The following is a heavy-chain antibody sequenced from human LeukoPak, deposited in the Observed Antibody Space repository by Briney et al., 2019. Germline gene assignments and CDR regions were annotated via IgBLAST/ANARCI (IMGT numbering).Heavy chain of an antibody. CDR3: ARTGGKGDY. D-gene: IGHD4-23*01. V-gene: IGHV3-23*01. CDR2: ISGSGSGGST. Sequence: GGSLRLSCAASGFTFSSSAMSWVRQAPGKGLEWVSSISGSGSGGSTYYADSVKGRFTISRDNSKNTLYLQMNSLRAEDTAVYYCARTGGKGDYWGQGTLVTVSS. CDR1: GFTFSSSA. J-gene: IGHJ4*02.